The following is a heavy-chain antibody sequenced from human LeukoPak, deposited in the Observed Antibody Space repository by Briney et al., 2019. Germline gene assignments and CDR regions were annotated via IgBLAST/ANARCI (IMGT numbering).Heavy chain of an antibody. D-gene: IGHD4-23*01. J-gene: IGHJ4*02. CDR2: IYTSGST. V-gene: IGHV4-61*02. Sequence: PSQTLSLTCTVSGGSISGGSYYWSWIRQPAGKGLEWIGRIYTSGSTNYNPSLKSRVTISVDTSKNQFSLKLSSVTAADTAVYYCASSTMVVTPLSDHIDYWGQGTLVTVSS. CDR3: ASSTMVVTPLSDHIDY. CDR1: GGSISGGSYY.